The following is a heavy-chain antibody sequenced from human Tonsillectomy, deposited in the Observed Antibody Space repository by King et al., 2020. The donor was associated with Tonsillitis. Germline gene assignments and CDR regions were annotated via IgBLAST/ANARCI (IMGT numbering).Heavy chain of an antibody. CDR1: GFTFSSYA. J-gene: IGHJ4*02. CDR3: ARDFSGWSLDY. CDR2: IYSGGTNT. Sequence: VQLVESGGGLVQPGGSLRLSCEASGFTFSSYAMTWVRQAPGKGLEWVSSIYSGGTNTYYADSVKGRFTVSRANSKNTLYLQMNSLRAEDTAIYFCARDFSGWSLDYWGQGTLVTVSS. D-gene: IGHD6-19*01. V-gene: IGHV3-23*03.